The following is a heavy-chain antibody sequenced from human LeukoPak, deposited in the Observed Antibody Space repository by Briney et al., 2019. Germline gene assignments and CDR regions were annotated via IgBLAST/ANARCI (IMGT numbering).Heavy chain of an antibody. Sequence: SVKVSCKASGGTFSSYAISWVRQAPGQGLEWMGGIIPIFGTANYAQKFQGRVTTTADESTSTAYMELSSLRSEDTAVYYCASSSLYYYDSSGWDYWGQGTLVTVSS. J-gene: IGHJ4*02. CDR2: IIPIFGTA. D-gene: IGHD3-22*01. CDR3: ASSSLYYYDSSGWDY. CDR1: GGTFSSYA. V-gene: IGHV1-69*13.